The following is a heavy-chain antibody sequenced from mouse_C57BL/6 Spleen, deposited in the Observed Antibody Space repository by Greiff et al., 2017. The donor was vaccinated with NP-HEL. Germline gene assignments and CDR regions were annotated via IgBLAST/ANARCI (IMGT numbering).Heavy chain of an antibody. CDR3: ARDDPPYYFDY. Sequence: QVQLQQPGAELVRPGTSVKLSCKASGYTFTSYWMHWVKQRPGQGLEWIGVIDPSDSYTNYNQKFKGKATLTVDTSSSTAYMQLSSLTSEDSAVYYCARDDPPYYFDYWGQGTTLTVSS. V-gene: IGHV1-59*01. D-gene: IGHD2-3*01. CDR1: GYTFTSYW. J-gene: IGHJ2*01. CDR2: IDPSDSYT.